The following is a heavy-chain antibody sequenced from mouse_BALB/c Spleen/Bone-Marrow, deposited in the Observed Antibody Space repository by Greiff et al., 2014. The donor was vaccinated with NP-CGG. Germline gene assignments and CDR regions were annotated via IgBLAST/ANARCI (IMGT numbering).Heavy chain of an antibody. CDR2: IWAGGAT. CDR1: GFSLASYG. D-gene: IGHD2-3*01. CDR3: TREREGDGYYDFDY. V-gene: IGHV2-9*02. Sequence: VQLVESGPGLVAPSQSLTITCTVSGFSLASYGIHWVRQPPGKGLEWLGVIWAGGATNYNSALMSRLSISKDSSKSQVFLKMNSLQIDDTAMFYCTREREGDGYYDFDYWGQGTIFTVSS. J-gene: IGHJ2*01.